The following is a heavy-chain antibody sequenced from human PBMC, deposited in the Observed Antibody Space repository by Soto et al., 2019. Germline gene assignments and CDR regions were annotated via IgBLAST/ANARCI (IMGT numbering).Heavy chain of an antibody. CDR3: ARVVGIAVDDY. Sequence: QVQLVQSGEEVKKPGASVKVSCKASGYTFTSYAMHWVRQAPGQRLEWMGWINAGNGNTKYSQKFQGRVTITRDTSASTAHMELSSLRSEDTAVYYCARVVGIAVDDYWGQGTLVTVSS. J-gene: IGHJ4*02. CDR2: INAGNGNT. D-gene: IGHD6-19*01. V-gene: IGHV1-3*01. CDR1: GYTFTSYA.